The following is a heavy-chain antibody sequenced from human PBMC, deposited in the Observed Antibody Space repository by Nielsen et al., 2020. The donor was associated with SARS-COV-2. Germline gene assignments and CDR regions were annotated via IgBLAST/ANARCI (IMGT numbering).Heavy chain of an antibody. CDR1: GFTFSSYA. D-gene: IGHD4-11*01. V-gene: IGHV3-64D*09. CDR2: INSHGGST. CDR3: VKDAYSNAGRFDY. J-gene: IGHJ4*02. Sequence: GESLKISCSASGFTFSSYAIHWVRQAPGKGLAHVSGINSHGGSTFYTNSVRGRFTISRDNSKNTLYLQMSSLRAEDTAVYYCVKDAYSNAGRFDYWGQGTLVTVSS.